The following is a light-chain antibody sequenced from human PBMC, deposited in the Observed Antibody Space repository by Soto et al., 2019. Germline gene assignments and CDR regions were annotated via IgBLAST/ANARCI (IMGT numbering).Light chain of an antibody. Sequence: EIVLTQSPATLSLSPGERATLSCRASQFINTYVAWYQHRPGQGPRLLIHEASKRATGIPARFSGSGSGTDFTLTISSLEPEDFGIYYCQQRHTWPTTFGGGAKVEI. CDR1: QFINTY. V-gene: IGKV3-11*01. J-gene: IGKJ4*01. CDR2: EAS. CDR3: QQRHTWPTT.